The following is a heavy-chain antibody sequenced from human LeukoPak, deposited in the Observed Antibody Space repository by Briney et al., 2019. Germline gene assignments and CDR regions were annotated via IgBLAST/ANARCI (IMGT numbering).Heavy chain of an antibody. J-gene: IGHJ6*02. Sequence: TGGSLRLSCAASRFTFSNFAMSWVRQAPGKGLEWVSAISGSGDTTYYADSVKGRFTISRDNSKNTLYLQMNSLRAEDTAIYYCAKAEQLGTWYYFGMDVWGQGTTVTVSS. CDR2: ISGSGDTT. CDR3: AKAEQLGTWYYFGMDV. D-gene: IGHD6-13*01. CDR1: RFTFSNFA. V-gene: IGHV3-23*01.